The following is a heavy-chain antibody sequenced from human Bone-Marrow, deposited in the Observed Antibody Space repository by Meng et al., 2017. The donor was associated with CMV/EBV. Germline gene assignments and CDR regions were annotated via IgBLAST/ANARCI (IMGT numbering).Heavy chain of an antibody. CDR2: ISAYNGNT. CDR1: GYTFTSYG. D-gene: IGHD6-19*01. Sequence: ASGYTFTSYGISWVRKAPGQGLEWMGWISAYNGNTNYAQKLQGRVTMTTDTSTSTAYMELRSLRSDDTAVYYCARVTLADEAGFFDYWGQGTLVTVSS. J-gene: IGHJ4*02. CDR3: ARVTLADEAGFFDY. V-gene: IGHV1-18*01.